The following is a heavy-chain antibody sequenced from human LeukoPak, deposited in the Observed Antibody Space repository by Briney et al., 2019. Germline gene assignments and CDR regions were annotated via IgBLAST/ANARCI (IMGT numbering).Heavy chain of an antibody. Sequence: SETLSLTCAVSGGSFSGYSWNWIRQPPGKGLEWIGEINQSGSTKYNPSLKSRVTISIDTSKSQFSMKVNSVTAADTAVYYCARCASGGWFFDSWGQGALVTVSS. D-gene: IGHD6-19*01. CDR1: GGSFSGYS. CDR2: INQSGST. J-gene: IGHJ5*01. V-gene: IGHV4-34*01. CDR3: ARCASGGWFFDS.